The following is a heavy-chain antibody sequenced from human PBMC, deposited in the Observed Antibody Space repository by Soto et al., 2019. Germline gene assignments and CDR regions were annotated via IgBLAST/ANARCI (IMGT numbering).Heavy chain of an antibody. D-gene: IGHD3-10*01. CDR1: GYTFTSYD. V-gene: IGHV1-8*01. Sequence: ASVKVSCKASGYTFTSYDINWVRQATGQGLEWMGWMNPNSGNTGYAQKFQGRVTMTRNTSISTAYMELSSLRSEDTAVYYCARVYVLGSYYTGSYSDFWGQGTLVTVSS. J-gene: IGHJ4*02. CDR2: MNPNSGNT. CDR3: ARVYVLGSYYTGSYSDF.